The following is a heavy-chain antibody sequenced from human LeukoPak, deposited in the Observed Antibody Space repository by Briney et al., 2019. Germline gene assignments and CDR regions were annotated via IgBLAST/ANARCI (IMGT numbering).Heavy chain of an antibody. D-gene: IGHD2-2*01. Sequence: SVKVSCKASGGTFSSYAISRVRQAPGQGLEWMGGIIPIFGTANYAQKFQGRVTITADESTSTAYMELSSLRSEDTAVYYCARVQLSYCSSTSCYEFDYWGQGTLVTVSS. J-gene: IGHJ4*02. CDR1: GGTFSSYA. CDR3: ARVQLSYCSSTSCYEFDY. V-gene: IGHV1-69*13. CDR2: IIPIFGTA.